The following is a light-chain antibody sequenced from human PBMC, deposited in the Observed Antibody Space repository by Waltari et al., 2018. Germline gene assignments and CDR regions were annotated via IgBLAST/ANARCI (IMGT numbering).Light chain of an antibody. CDR1: SSNVGAGFD. Sequence: QSVLTQPPSVSGAPGQRVTLSCTGSSSNVGAGFDLHWYQQLPGTAPKLLIYDNINRPSGVPDRFSGSKSGTSASLAIAGLQAEDEAYYYCQSYDVSLSAWVFGGGTKVTVL. V-gene: IGLV1-40*01. CDR3: QSYDVSLSAWV. CDR2: DNI. J-gene: IGLJ3*02.